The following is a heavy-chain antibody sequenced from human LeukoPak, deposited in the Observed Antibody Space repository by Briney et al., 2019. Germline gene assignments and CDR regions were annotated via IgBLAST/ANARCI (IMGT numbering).Heavy chain of an antibody. V-gene: IGHV1-69*04. D-gene: IGHD3-9*01. Sequence: GASVKVSCKASGGTFSSYAISWVRQAPGQGLEWMGRIIPILGIANYAQKFQGRVTITADKSTSTAYMELSSLRSGDTAVYYCARDSSGYFDWSYGMDVWGQGTTVTVFS. J-gene: IGHJ6*02. CDR3: ARDSSGYFDWSYGMDV. CDR2: IIPILGIA. CDR1: GGTFSSYA.